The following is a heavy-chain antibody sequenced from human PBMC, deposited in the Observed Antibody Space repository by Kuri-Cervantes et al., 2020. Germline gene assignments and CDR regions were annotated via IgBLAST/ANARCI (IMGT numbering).Heavy chain of an antibody. J-gene: IGHJ4*02. CDR2: ITPFNGNT. Sequence: ASVKVSCKASGYTFTSYGISWVRQAPGQALEWMGWITPFNGNTNYAQKFQDRVTITRDRSMSTAYMELSSLRSEDTAVYYCARATYYYDSSGYYNFDYWGQGTLVTVSS. CDR1: GYTFTSYG. CDR3: ARATYYYDSSGYYNFDY. D-gene: IGHD3-22*01. V-gene: IGHV1-18*01.